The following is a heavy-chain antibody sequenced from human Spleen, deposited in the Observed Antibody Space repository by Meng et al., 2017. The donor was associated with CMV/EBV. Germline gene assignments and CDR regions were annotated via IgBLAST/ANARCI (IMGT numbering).Heavy chain of an antibody. V-gene: IGHV1-18*01. Sequence: SGYTFSNYGIHWVRQAPGQGLEWLAWISVYNGNKKYAENLHGRVTLTTDTSTSTASMELRSLTSDDTGVYYCARFAGSPFGGYSFFDLWGRGTLVTVSS. CDR1: GYTFSNYG. CDR2: ISVYNGNK. D-gene: IGHD1-26*01. J-gene: IGHJ2*01. CDR3: ARFAGSPFGGYSFFDL.